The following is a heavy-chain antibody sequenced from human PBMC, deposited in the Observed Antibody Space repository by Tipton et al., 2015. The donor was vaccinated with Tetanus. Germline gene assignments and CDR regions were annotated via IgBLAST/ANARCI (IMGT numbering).Heavy chain of an antibody. J-gene: IGHJ4*02. V-gene: IGHV3-33*01. CDR1: GFIFSSYG. CDR2: SWYDGTDK. Sequence: SLRLSCAASGFIFSSYGIHWVRQAPGKGLEWVAVSWYDGTDKYYADSVKGRFTISRDNSKNTLYLPMNSRRAEDTAVYYGAREAGCSGGSFFSGDVDRGGQGTQVAVSS. CDR3: AREAGCSGGSFFSGDVDR. D-gene: IGHD2-15*01.